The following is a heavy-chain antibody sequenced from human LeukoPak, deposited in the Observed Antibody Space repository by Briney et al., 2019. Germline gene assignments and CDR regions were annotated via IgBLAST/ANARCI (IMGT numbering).Heavy chain of an antibody. CDR2: INPNSGGT. CDR1: GYTFTGYY. Sequence: ASVKVSCKASGYTFTGYYMHWVRQAPGQGLERMGWINPNSGGTNYAQKFQGRVTMTRDTSISTAYMELSRLRSDDTAVYYCARDPDMSGYGLVSWFDPWGQGTLVTVSS. CDR3: ARDPDMSGYGLVSWFDP. J-gene: IGHJ5*02. V-gene: IGHV1-2*02. D-gene: IGHD5-18*01.